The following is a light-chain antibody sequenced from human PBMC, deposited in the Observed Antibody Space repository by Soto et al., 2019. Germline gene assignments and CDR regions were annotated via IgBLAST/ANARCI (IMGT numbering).Light chain of an antibody. Sequence: EIVLTQSPGTLSLSLGERATPSCTASQSISSSYLAWYQQRPDQAPRLLIFGASHKASGIPDRFSGSGSGTDFTLTISRLEPEEFAVYYCQQYSSCPSEFTFGHGTKVDIK. V-gene: IGKV3-20*01. J-gene: IGKJ3*01. CDR3: QQYSSCPSEFT. CDR2: GAS. CDR1: QSISSSY.